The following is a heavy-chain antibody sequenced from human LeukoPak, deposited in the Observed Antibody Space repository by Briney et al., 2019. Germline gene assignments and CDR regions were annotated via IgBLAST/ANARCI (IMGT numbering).Heavy chain of an antibody. D-gene: IGHD3-9*01. J-gene: IGHJ4*02. CDR1: GGTFSSYA. CDR3: ARAAGGYDIRLYYFDY. Sequence: ASVKVSCKASGGTFSSYAISWVRQAPEQGLEWMGGIIPIFGTANYAQKFQGRVTITADESTSTAYMELSSLRSEDTAVYYCARAAGGYDIRLYYFDYWGQGTLVTVSS. V-gene: IGHV1-69*13. CDR2: IIPIFGTA.